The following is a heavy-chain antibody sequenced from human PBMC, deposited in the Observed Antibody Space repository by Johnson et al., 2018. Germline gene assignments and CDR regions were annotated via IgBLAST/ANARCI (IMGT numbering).Heavy chain of an antibody. D-gene: IGHD1-26*01. CDR1: GFTFDDYA. V-gene: IGHV3-9*01. CDR2: ISWNSGSI. Sequence: VQLVESGGGLVQPGRSLRLSCAASGFTFDDYAMHWVRQAPGKGLEWVSGISWNSGSIGYADSVKGRFTISRDNAKNSLYLQMNSLRAEDTALYYCAKDRRSGGSTIPEIFDYWGQGTLVTVSS. CDR3: AKDRRSGGSTIPEIFDY. J-gene: IGHJ4*02.